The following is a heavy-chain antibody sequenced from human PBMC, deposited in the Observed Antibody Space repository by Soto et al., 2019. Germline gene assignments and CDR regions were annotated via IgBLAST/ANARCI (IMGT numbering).Heavy chain of an antibody. CDR2: ISAYNGNT. CDR3: ARDRSIVVVTAADKDYYYGMDV. Sequence: ASVKVSCKASGYTFTSYGISWVRQAPGQGLEWMGWISAYNGNTNYAQKLQGRVTMTTDTSTSTAYMELRSLRSDDTAVYYCARDRSIVVVTAADKDYYYGMDVWGQGTTVTVSS. V-gene: IGHV1-18*04. D-gene: IGHD2-2*01. CDR1: GYTFTSYG. J-gene: IGHJ6*02.